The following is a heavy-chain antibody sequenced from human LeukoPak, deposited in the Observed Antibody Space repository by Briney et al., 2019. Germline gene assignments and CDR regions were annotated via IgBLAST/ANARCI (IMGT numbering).Heavy chain of an antibody. CDR1: GYSISSGYY. J-gene: IGHJ4*02. D-gene: IGHD1-26*01. CDR3: ARGRGTVTYDY. V-gene: IGHV4-38-2*02. Sequence: SETLSLTCTVSGYSISSGYYWGWIRRPPGKGLEWIGSIYYSGSTYYNPSLKSRVTISVDTSKNQFSLKMSSVTAADTAVYYCARGRGTVTYDYWGQGTLVTVSS. CDR2: IYYSGST.